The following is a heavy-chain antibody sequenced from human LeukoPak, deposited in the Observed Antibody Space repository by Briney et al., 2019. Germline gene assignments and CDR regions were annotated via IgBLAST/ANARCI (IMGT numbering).Heavy chain of an antibody. Sequence: SVKVSCKASVGTFSSYAISWVRQAPGQGLEWMGGIFPIFGTANYAQKFQGRVTITADESTSTAYMELSSLRSEDTAVYYCASYPRVDSGYDYDYYYGMDVWGKGTTVTVSS. CDR1: VGTFSSYA. D-gene: IGHD5-12*01. CDR2: IFPIFGTA. CDR3: ASYPRVDSGYDYDYYYGMDV. J-gene: IGHJ6*04. V-gene: IGHV1-69*13.